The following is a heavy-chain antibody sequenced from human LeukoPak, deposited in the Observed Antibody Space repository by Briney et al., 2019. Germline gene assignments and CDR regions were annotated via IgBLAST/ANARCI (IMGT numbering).Heavy chain of an antibody. Sequence: SETLSLTCTVSGGSISSYYWSWIRQPPGKGLEWIGYIYYSGSTNYNPSLKSRVTISVDTSKNQFSLKLSSVTAAGTAVYYCARRNSVTVAFDYWGQGTLVTVSS. J-gene: IGHJ4*02. CDR3: ARRNSVTVAFDY. D-gene: IGHD1-14*01. CDR2: IYYSGST. CDR1: GGSISSYY. V-gene: IGHV4-59*01.